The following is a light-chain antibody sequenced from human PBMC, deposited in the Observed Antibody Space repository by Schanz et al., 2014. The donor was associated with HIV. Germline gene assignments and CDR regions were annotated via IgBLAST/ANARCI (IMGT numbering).Light chain of an antibody. V-gene: IGKV1-39*01. J-gene: IGKJ2*01. CDR1: QTIGMS. CDR3: QQTYSATPYT. Sequence: IQMTQSPSSLSAFVGDTVTITCRTTQTIGMSVNWYQQKPGKAPQLLIYASSLLHTGVPSRFVGSGSGKYFALASTSLQFEDFATYYCQQTYSATPYTFGQGTKV. CDR2: ASS.